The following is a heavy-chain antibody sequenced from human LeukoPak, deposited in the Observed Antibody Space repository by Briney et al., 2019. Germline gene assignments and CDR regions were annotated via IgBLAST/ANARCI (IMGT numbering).Heavy chain of an antibody. CDR1: GFTFSSYA. CDR3: AKSGRYYYDSSAYPGLDY. J-gene: IGHJ4*02. Sequence: GGSLRLSCAASGFTFSSYAMHWVRQGPGKGLEWVSLISWDGGNTYYADSVKGRFTISRDNIKNSLYLQMNSLRAEDTAFYYCAKSGRYYYDSSAYPGLDYWGQGTLVTVSS. D-gene: IGHD3-22*01. CDR2: ISWDGGNT. V-gene: IGHV3-43D*03.